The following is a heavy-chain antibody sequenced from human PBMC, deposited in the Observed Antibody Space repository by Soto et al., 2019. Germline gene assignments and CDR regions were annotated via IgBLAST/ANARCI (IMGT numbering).Heavy chain of an antibody. Sequence: VGSLRLSCAASGFTFSSYWMSWVRQAPGKGLEWVATIRQDGSKKYYVDSLKGRLTISRDNAENSLHLQMDSLRAEDTAVYYCATYTRNFDSWGQGTLVTVSS. J-gene: IGHJ4*02. CDR1: GFTFSSYW. CDR2: IRQDGSKK. CDR3: ATYTRNFDS. D-gene: IGHD2-2*01. V-gene: IGHV3-7*03.